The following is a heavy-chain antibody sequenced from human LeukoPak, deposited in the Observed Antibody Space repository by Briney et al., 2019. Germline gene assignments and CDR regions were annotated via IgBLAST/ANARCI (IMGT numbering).Heavy chain of an antibody. Sequence: SETLSLTCTVSGYSISSGYYWGWIRQPPGKGLEWIGSIYHSGSTYYNPSLKSRVTISVDTSKNQFSLKLSSVTAADTAVYYCARQDSNYFDYWGQGTLVTVSS. CDR3: ARQDSNYFDY. V-gene: IGHV4-38-2*02. J-gene: IGHJ4*02. D-gene: IGHD2-15*01. CDR1: GYSISSGYY. CDR2: IYHSGST.